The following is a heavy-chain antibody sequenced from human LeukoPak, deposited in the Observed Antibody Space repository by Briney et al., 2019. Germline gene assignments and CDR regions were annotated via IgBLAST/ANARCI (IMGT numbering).Heavy chain of an antibody. CDR2: IGNDGQFT. J-gene: IGHJ2*01. CDR1: GFTLSNYW. D-gene: IGHD2-21*02. CDR3: ARDPGGDVHDWYFDL. Sequence: GGSLRLSCAASGFTLSNYWMMHWVRPAPGKGLDWVSRIGNDGQFTSYAASVKGRFTVSRDNAQNTLYLQMNSVRVEDTAVYYCARDPGGDVHDWYFDLWGPGTLVAVSS. V-gene: IGHV3-74*01.